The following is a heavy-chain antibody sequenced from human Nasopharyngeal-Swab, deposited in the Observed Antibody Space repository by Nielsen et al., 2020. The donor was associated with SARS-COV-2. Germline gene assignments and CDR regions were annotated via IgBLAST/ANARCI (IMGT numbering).Heavy chain of an antibody. CDR2: VNQDGSHT. CDR1: GVIFSKYW. J-gene: IGHJ4*02. CDR3: VKHQGSSSDQ. V-gene: IGHV3-74*01. Sequence: GESLKISCVASGVIFSKYWMHWVRQAPGKGLVWVSRVNQDGSHTDYADSVRGRFTISRDNAKNTLYLQMNSLRVEDTAVYYCVKHQGSSSDQWGQGTLVTVSS.